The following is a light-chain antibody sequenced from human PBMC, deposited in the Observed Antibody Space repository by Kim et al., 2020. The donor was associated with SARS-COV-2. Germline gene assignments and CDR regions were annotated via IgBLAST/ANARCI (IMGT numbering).Light chain of an antibody. CDR3: SSYAGSKNYV. CDR1: SRDIGAYKY. V-gene: IGLV2-8*01. J-gene: IGLJ1*01. Sequence: QSVLTQPPSASGSLGQSVTISCTGTSRDIGAYKYVSWYQQHPGKAPKLMIFEVTKRPSGVPDRFSGSKSGNTASLTVSGLQAEDEADYYCSSYAGSKNYVFGVGTKVTVL. CDR2: EVT.